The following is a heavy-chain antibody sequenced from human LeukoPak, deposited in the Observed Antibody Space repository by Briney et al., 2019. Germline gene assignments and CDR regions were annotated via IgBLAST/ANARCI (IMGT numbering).Heavy chain of an antibody. CDR3: ARQGERPGISAY. Sequence: SGTLSLTCTVSGGSISSYYWSWIRQPPGKGLEWIGYIYYSGSTNYNPSLKSRVTISVDTSKNQFSLKLSSVTAADTAVYYCARQGERPGISAYWGQGTLVTVSS. J-gene: IGHJ4*02. V-gene: IGHV4-59*08. D-gene: IGHD1-26*01. CDR1: GGSISSYY. CDR2: IYYSGST.